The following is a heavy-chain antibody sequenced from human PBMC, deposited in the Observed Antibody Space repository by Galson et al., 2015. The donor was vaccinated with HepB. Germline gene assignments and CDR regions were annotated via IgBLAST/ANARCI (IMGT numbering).Heavy chain of an antibody. V-gene: IGHV3-23*01. CDR3: AKALRIAVAGTPYYYYGMDV. CDR1: GFTFSSYA. D-gene: IGHD6-19*01. CDR2: ISGSGGST. J-gene: IGHJ6*02. Sequence: SLRLSCAASGFTFSSYAMSWVRQAPGKGLEWVSAISGSGGSTYYADSVKGRFTISRDNSKNTLYLQMNSLRAEDTAVYYCAKALRIAVAGTPYYYYGMDVWGQGTTVTVSS.